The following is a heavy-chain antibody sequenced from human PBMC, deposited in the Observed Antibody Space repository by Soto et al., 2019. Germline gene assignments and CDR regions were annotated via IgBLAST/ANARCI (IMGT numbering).Heavy chain of an antibody. CDR3: AKGDYYYGMDV. Sequence: EVQLLESGGGLVQPGGSLRLSCAASGFTFNSYAMSWVRQAPGKGLEWVSDISGTGGTTYYADSVKGRFTISRDNSKHTLSLQMNSLRADDTALYYCAKGDYYYGMDVWGQGTTVTVSS. V-gene: IGHV3-23*01. CDR2: ISGTGGTT. J-gene: IGHJ6*02. CDR1: GFTFNSYA.